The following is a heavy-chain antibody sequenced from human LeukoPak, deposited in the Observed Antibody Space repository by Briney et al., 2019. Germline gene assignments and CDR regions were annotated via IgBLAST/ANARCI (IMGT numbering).Heavy chain of an antibody. CDR3: ARHASVDGNWPRPLDY. V-gene: IGHV4-39*01. J-gene: IGHJ4*02. CDR2: IYYSGST. D-gene: IGHD6-19*01. CDR1: GGSISSSPYY. Sequence: ASETLSLTCTVSGGSISSSPYYWGWIRQPPGNGLEWIGNIYYSGSTYYNPSLKTRVTISVDTSKNQFSLKLTSVTAADTAVYYCARHASVDGNWPRPLDYWGQGSLVTVSS.